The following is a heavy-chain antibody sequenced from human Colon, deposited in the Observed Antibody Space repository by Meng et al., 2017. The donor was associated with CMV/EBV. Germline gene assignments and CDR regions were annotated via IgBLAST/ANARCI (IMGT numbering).Heavy chain of an antibody. V-gene: IGHV3-30*04. CDR3: AKDFTPRDFWSDNYSLNV. CDR1: GFTFSSYA. Sequence: GESLKISCAASGFTFSSYAMHWVRQAPGKGLEWVAVISYDGSNKYYADSVKGRFTISRDTSKNTLYLQMNSLRAEDTAVYYCAKDFTPRDFWSDNYSLNVWGQGTTVTVS. D-gene: IGHD3-3*01. CDR2: ISYDGSNK. J-gene: IGHJ6*02.